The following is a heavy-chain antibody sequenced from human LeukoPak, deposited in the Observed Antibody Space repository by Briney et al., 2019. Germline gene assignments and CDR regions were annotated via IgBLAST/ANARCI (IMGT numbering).Heavy chain of an antibody. J-gene: IGHJ4*02. CDR3: ARRSTVPNNYYLDY. CDR1: GFTFRDQY. V-gene: IGHV3-11*01. CDR2: ISSSGNTP. Sequence: GESLRLSCSAPGFTFRDQYISWIRQAPGKGLDWIASISSSGNTPYYGDSVKGRFTISRDNAKNSLSLQMNSLRADDTAVYYCARRSTVPNNYYLDYWGQGALVTVSS. D-gene: IGHD1-1*01.